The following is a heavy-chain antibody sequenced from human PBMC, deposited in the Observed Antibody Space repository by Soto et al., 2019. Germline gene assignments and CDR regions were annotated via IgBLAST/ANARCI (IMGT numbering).Heavy chain of an antibody. Sequence: GGSLRLSCAASGFTVSSNYMSWVRQAPGKGLEWVSVIYSGGSTYYADSVKGRFTISRDNSKNTLYLQMNSLRAEDTAVYYCARSWGSYRPIDYWGQGTLVTVSS. CDR1: GFTVSSNY. CDR3: ARSWGSYRPIDY. CDR2: IYSGGST. J-gene: IGHJ4*02. V-gene: IGHV3-66*01. D-gene: IGHD3-16*02.